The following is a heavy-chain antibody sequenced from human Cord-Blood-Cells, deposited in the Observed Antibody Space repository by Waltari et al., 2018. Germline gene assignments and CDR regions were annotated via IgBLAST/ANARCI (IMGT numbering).Heavy chain of an antibody. D-gene: IGHD7-27*01. Sequence: QVQLVQSGAEVKKPGASVKVPCKASGYTFTGFYLTWVRQAPGQGLEWMGWINPNSGGTNYAQKFQGRVTMTRDTSISTAYMELSRLRSDDTAVYYCARDSVTGERLDYWGQGTLVTVSS. CDR1: GYTFTGFY. CDR3: ARDSVTGERLDY. V-gene: IGHV1-2*02. J-gene: IGHJ4*02. CDR2: INPNSGGT.